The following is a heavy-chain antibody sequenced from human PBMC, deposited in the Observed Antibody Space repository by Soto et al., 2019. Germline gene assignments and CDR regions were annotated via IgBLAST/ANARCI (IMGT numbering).Heavy chain of an antibody. J-gene: IGHJ3*02. CDR2: IYYSGST. CDR3: ARHYIGVVPAAIGPGAFDS. D-gene: IGHD2-2*01. CDR1: GGSISSSSYY. V-gene: IGHV4-39*01. Sequence: QLQLQESGPGLVKPSETLSLTCTVSGGSISSSSYYWGWIRQPPGKGLEWIGSIYYSGSTYYNPALKSRVTLSVGRSRNQFSLKLSSVTAADTAVYYCARHYIGVVPAAIGPGAFDSWVQGTMVTVSS.